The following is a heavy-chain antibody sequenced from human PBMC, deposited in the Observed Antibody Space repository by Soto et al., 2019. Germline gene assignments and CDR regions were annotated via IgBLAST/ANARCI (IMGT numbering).Heavy chain of an antibody. CDR2: IIPLFDTP. D-gene: IGHD6-19*01. J-gene: IGHJ4*02. V-gene: IGHV1-69*12. CDR3: ARGPEYHSGWYYFDY. CDR1: GDSFSRFA. Sequence: VHLVQSGAEVKKPGSSVTVSCKTSGDSFSRFAVSWVRQAPGQGLEWMGGIIPLFDTPNYAQKFRGRVTITADESTGTAILELSSLTSDDTAIYYCARGPEYHSGWYYFDYWGQGTLVSVSS.